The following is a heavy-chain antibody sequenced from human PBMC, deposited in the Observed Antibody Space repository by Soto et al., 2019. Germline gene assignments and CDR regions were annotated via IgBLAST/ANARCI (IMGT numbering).Heavy chain of an antibody. CDR3: ARDRASSSWYDDWFDP. CDR2: IYTSGST. CDR1: GGSIISYY. V-gene: IGHV4-4*07. D-gene: IGHD6-13*01. J-gene: IGHJ5*02. Sequence: PSETLSLTCTVSGGSIISYYWSWIRQPAGKGLEWIGRIYTSGSTNYNPSLKSRVTMSVDTSKNQFSLKLSSVTAADTAVYYCARDRASSSWYDDWFDPWGQGTLVTVSS.